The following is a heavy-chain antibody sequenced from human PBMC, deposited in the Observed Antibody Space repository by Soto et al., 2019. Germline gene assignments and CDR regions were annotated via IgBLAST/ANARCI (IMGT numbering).Heavy chain of an antibody. D-gene: IGHD3-3*01. V-gene: IGHV3-23*01. CDR2: ISGSGGST. CDR1: GFTFSSYA. Sequence: GGSLSLSCAASGFTFSSYAMSWVRQAPGKGLEWVSAISGSGGSTYYADSVKGRFTISRDNSKNTLYLQMNSLRAEDTAVYYCAKATIFGVVITKLNWFDPWGQGTLVTVSS. J-gene: IGHJ5*02. CDR3: AKATIFGVVITKLNWFDP.